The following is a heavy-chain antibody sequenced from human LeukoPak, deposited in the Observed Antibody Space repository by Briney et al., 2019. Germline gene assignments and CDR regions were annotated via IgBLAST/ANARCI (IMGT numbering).Heavy chain of an antibody. CDR2: INGDGRST. J-gene: IGHJ4*02. V-gene: IGHV3-74*01. Sequence: GGSLRLSCAASGFTFSSYWMHWVRQAPGKGLVWVSRINGDGRSTTYADSAKGRFTISRDNAKNTLYLQMNSLRVEDTAVYYCARGFDYYDSTGSGYWDQGTLVTVSS. D-gene: IGHD3-22*01. CDR3: ARGFDYYDSTGSGY. CDR1: GFTFSSYW.